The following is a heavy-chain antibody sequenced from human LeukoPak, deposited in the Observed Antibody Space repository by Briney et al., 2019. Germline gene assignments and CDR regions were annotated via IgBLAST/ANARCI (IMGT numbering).Heavy chain of an antibody. CDR2: IYRSGNT. CDR3: ATNLYGSGNYFAY. CDR1: GGSISSGYY. V-gene: IGHV4-38-2*02. D-gene: IGHD3-10*01. Sequence: SETLSLTCTVSGGSISSGYYWGWIRQPPGKGLEWIAIIYRSGNTYYNPSLKSRVTISVDTSKNQFSLKLTSVTAADTAVYYCATNLYGSGNYFAYWGQGTLVTVSS. J-gene: IGHJ4*02.